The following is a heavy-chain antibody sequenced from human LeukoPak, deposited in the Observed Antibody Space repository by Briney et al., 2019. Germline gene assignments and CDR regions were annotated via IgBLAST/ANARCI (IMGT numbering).Heavy chain of an antibody. V-gene: IGHV3-23*01. CDR1: GYTFTSYG. CDR3: AKEAPLMITFGGVIPDGMDV. Sequence: SCKASGYTFTSYGISWVRQAPGKGLEWDSAISGSGGSTYYADSVKGRFTISRDNSKNTLYLPMNSLRAEDTAVYYCAKEAPLMITFGGVIPDGMDVWGQGTTVTVSS. CDR2: ISGSGGST. D-gene: IGHD3-16*02. J-gene: IGHJ6*02.